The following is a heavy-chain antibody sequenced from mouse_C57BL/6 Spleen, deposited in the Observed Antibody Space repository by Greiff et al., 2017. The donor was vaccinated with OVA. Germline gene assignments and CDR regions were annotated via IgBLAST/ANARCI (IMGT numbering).Heavy chain of an antibody. CDR2: INPSSGYT. CDR1: GYTFTSYT. D-gene: IGHD2-4*01. CDR3: ARSPYDYDVGYYAMDY. J-gene: IGHJ4*01. V-gene: IGHV1-4*01. Sequence: VQLQQSGAELARPGASVKMSCKASGYTFTSYTMHWVKPRPGQGLEWIGYINPSSGYTKYNQKFKDKATLTADKSSSTAYMQLSSLTSEDSAVYYCARSPYDYDVGYYAMDYWGQGTSVTVSS.